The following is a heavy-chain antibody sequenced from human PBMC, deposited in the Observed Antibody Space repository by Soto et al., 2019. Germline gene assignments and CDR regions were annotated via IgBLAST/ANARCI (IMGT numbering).Heavy chain of an antibody. CDR1: GFTFSSYA. D-gene: IGHD3-10*01. CDR2: ISGSGGST. V-gene: IGHV3-23*01. Sequence: EVQLLESGGGLVQPGGSLRLSCAASGFTFSSYAMSWVRQAPGKGLEWVSAISGSGGSTYYADSVKGRFTISRDNSKNTLYLQRNSLRAEDTAVYYCGNDYYGAGAINWCDPWGQGTLVTVTS. CDR3: GNDYYGAGAINWCDP. J-gene: IGHJ5*02.